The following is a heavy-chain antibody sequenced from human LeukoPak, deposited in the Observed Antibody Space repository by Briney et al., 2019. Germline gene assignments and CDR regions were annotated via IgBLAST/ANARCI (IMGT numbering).Heavy chain of an antibody. CDR1: GFTFSDYY. J-gene: IGHJ3*02. Sequence: PGGSLRLSCAASGFTFSDYYMSWVRQAPGKGLEWVSVIYSGGSTYYADSVKGRFTISRDNSKNTLYLQMNSLRAEDTAVYYCARESQRCFDIWGQGTMVTVSS. CDR2: IYSGGST. CDR3: ARESQRCFDI. V-gene: IGHV3-53*01.